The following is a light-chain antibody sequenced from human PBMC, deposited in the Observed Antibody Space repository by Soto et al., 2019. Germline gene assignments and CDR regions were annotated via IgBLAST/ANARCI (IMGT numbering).Light chain of an antibody. J-gene: IGKJ4*01. CDR2: GAS. V-gene: IGKV3-20*01. CDR1: QSVSSSY. Sequence: EIVLTQSAGTLSLSPGERATLSCIASQSVSSSYLAWYQQKPGQAPRLLIYGASSRATGIPDRFSGSGSGTDFTLTISRLEPEDFAVYYCQQFSSYPLNFGGGNKGDIK. CDR3: QQFSSYPLN.